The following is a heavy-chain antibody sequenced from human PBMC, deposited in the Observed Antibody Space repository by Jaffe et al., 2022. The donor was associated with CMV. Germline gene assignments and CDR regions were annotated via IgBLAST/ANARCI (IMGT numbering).Heavy chain of an antibody. CDR2: IYYSGST. Sequence: QVQLQESGPGLVKPSETLSLTCTVSGGSISSYYWSWIRQPPGKGLEWIGYIYYSGSTDYNPSLKSRVTISVDTSKNQFSLKLSSVTAADTAVYYCARHAGILTGGPAPMFHVYYYIDVWGKGTTVTVSS. CDR3: ARHAGILTGGPAPMFHVYYYIDV. CDR1: GGSISSYY. V-gene: IGHV4-59*08. J-gene: IGHJ6*03. D-gene: IGHD1-20*01.